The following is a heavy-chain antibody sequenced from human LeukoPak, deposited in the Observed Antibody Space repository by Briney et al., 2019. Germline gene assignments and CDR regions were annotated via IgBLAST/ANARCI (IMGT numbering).Heavy chain of an antibody. J-gene: IGHJ5*02. Sequence: PGGSLRLSCAASGFTFSSYDMHWVRQATGKGLEWVSAIGTAGDTYYPGSVKGRFTISRENAKNSLYLQMNSLRAEDTAVYYCARGGEYSYGMYNNWFGPWGQGTLVTVSS. CDR1: GFTFSSYD. D-gene: IGHD5-18*01. V-gene: IGHV3-13*01. CDR3: ARGGEYSYGMYNNWFGP. CDR2: IGTAGDT.